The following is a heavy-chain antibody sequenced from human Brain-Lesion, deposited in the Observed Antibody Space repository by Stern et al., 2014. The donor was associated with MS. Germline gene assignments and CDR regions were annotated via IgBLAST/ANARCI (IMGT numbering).Heavy chain of an antibody. D-gene: IGHD4-23*01. CDR1: GGSFIGYS. CDR3: ARRSTVISLYRWFDP. V-gene: IGHV4-34*01. Sequence: QVQLQQWGAGLLKPSETLSLTCAVSGGSFIGYSWTWIRQPPGKGLEWIGEIADGSTTNYNPFPPSRVTISADSSTKQIFLKLRSVTAADTAVYYCARRSTVISLYRWFDPWGQGTQVTVFS. CDR2: IADGSTT. J-gene: IGHJ5*02.